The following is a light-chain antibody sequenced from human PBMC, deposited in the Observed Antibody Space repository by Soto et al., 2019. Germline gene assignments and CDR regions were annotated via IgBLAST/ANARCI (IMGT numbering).Light chain of an antibody. CDR3: QKYNSAPL. V-gene: IGKV1-6*01. CDR1: QGIGSD. Sequence: IQMTQSPSSLSASVGDRVTITCRASQGIGSDLGWYQQKPGKAPKVLIYGISSLQSGVPSRFSGSGSGTDFTLTISSLQPEDIATYYCQKYNSAPLFGQGTRLEIK. J-gene: IGKJ5*01. CDR2: GIS.